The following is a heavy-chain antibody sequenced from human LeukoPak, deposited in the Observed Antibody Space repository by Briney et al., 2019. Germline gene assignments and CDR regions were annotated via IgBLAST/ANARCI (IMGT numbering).Heavy chain of an antibody. Sequence: GGSLRLSCAASGFTFSSYGMHWVRQAPGKGLEWVAVISYDGSNKYYADSVKGRFTISRANSKNTLYLQMSSLRAGDTAVYYCAKDAVAGTLYFDYWGQGTLVTVSS. CDR1: GFTFSSYG. CDR2: ISYDGSNK. V-gene: IGHV3-30*18. D-gene: IGHD6-19*01. J-gene: IGHJ4*02. CDR3: AKDAVAGTLYFDY.